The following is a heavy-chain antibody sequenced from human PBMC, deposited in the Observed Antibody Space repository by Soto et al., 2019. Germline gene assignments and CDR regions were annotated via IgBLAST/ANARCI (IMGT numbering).Heavy chain of an antibody. J-gene: IGHJ4*02. D-gene: IGHD5-18*01. CDR3: AICGPQYSYGFDY. CDR1: GGSISSGGYY. Sequence: PSETLSLTCTVSGGSISSGGYYWSWIRQHPGKGLEWIGYIYYSGSTYYNPSLKSRVTISVDTSKNQFSLKLTSVTAADTAVYYCAICGPQYSYGFDYWGPGTLVTVSS. CDR2: IYYSGST. V-gene: IGHV4-31*03.